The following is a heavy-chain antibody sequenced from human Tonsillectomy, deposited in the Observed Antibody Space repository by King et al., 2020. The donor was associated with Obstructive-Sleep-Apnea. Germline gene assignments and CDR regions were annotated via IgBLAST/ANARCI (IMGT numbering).Heavy chain of an antibody. V-gene: IGHV1-2*02. D-gene: IGHD5-12*01. J-gene: IGHJ5*02. CDR1: GYTFTGYY. CDR3: ARDAVGWLPKGRHWFDP. CDR2: INPNSGGT. Sequence: QLVQSGAEVKKPGASVKVSCKASGYTFTGYYMHWVRQAPGQGLEWMGWINPNSGGTNYAQKFQGRVTMTRDTSISTAYMELSRLRSDDTAVYYCARDAVGWLPKGRHWFDPWGQGTLVTVSS.